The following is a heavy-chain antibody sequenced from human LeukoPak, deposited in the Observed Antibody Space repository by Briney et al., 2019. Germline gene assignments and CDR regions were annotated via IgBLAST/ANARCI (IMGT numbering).Heavy chain of an antibody. V-gene: IGHV3-23*01. D-gene: IGHD3-9*01. Sequence: GGSLRLSCAASGLTFSTYAMSWVRQAPGKGLEWVSAISGSGGSTYYADSVKGRFTISRDNSKNTLYLQMNSLRAEDTAVYYCAKSGYYDILTGCYYEDCWGQGTLVTVSS. CDR1: GLTFSTYA. CDR2: ISGSGGST. J-gene: IGHJ4*02. CDR3: AKSGYYDILTGCYYEDC.